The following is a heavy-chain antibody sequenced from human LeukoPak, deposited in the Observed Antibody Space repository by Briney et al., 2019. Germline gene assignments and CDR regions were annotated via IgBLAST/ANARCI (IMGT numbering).Heavy chain of an antibody. D-gene: IGHD7-27*01. CDR3: ARGKLGFWFDP. J-gene: IGHJ5*02. CDR1: GGSFSGYY. Sequence: SETLSLTCAVYGGSFSGYYWSWIRQPPGKGLEWIGEINHSGSTNYNPSLKSRVTISVDTSKNQFSLKLSSVTAADTAVYYCARGKLGFWFDPWGQGTLVTVSS. CDR2: INHSGST. V-gene: IGHV4-34*01.